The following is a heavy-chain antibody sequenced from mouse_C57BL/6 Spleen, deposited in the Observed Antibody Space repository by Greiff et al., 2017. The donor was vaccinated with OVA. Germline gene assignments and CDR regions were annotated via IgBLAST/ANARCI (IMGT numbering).Heavy chain of an antibody. J-gene: IGHJ1*03. D-gene: IGHD1-1*01. CDR3: ARGTTVVDPWYFDV. CDR1: GYTFTSYW. CDR2: IYPGSGST. V-gene: IGHV1-55*01. Sequence: VQLQQPGAELVKPGASVKMSCKASGYTFTSYWITWVKQRPGQGLEWIGDIYPGSGSTNYNEKFKNKATLTVDTSSSTAYMQLSSLTSEDSAVYYGARGTTVVDPWYFDVWGTGTTVTVSA.